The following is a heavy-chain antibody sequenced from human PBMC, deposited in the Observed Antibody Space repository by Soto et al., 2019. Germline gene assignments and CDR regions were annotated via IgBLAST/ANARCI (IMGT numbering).Heavy chain of an antibody. V-gene: IGHV4-30-4*08. Sequence: TSETLSLTCNVSGVIVSRGTYYWSWIRQPPGEGLEWIGYIYYSGSTYYNSSLRSRVSISVDTSKNQFSLKLTSVTAADTAIYYCARLTVEGYAFDIWGQGTMVTVSS. CDR3: ARLTVEGYAFDI. CDR2: IYYSGST. J-gene: IGHJ3*02. CDR1: GVIVSRGTYY. D-gene: IGHD3-22*01.